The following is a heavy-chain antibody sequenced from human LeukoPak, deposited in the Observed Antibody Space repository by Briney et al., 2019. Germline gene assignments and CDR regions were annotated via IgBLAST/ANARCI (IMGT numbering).Heavy chain of an antibody. J-gene: IGHJ4*02. Sequence: PSQTLSLTCTVSGGSISSGTYYWSWIRQHPGKGLEWIGYIHYSGSAYYNPSLKSRVSISVDTSKNQFSLKVSSVTAADTAVYYCARLNSENALDYWGQGILFTVSS. CDR3: ARLNSENALDY. CDR2: IHYSGSA. D-gene: IGHD2-8*01. CDR1: GGSISSGTYY. V-gene: IGHV4-31*03.